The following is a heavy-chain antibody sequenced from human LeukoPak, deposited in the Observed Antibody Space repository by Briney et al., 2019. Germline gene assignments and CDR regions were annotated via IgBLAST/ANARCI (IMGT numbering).Heavy chain of an antibody. J-gene: IGHJ6*02. CDR2: IKEDGSEK. CDR1: GYSLSIQW. Sequence: GGCLRVSRAASGYSLSIQWMSSGPDAPRRGRGWVSNIKEDGSEKYYVDSVKGRCTISRDNAKNSLYLQMNSLRAEDTAVNYCARDRRRGSGYDLYYYYGMDVWGQGTTVTVSS. V-gene: IGHV3-7*01. D-gene: IGHD5-12*01. CDR3: ARDRRRGSGYDLYYYYGMDV.